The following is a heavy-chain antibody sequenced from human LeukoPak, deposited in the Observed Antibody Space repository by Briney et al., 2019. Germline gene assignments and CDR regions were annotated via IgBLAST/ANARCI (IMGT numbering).Heavy chain of an antibody. J-gene: IGHJ6*03. CDR2: IYHSGNT. D-gene: IGHD6-13*01. CDR3: ARADYSSSWSHDYYYMDV. Sequence: SETPSLTCSVSGYSVSSGYYWGWIRQPPGKGLEWIGSIYHSGNTYYNPSLKSRVTISVDTSKNQFSLNLSSVTAADTAVYYCARADYSSSWSHDYYYMDVWGKGTTVTVSS. V-gene: IGHV4-38-2*02. CDR1: GYSVSSGYY.